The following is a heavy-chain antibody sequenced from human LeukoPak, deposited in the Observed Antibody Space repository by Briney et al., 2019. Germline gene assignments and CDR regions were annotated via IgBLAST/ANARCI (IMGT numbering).Heavy chain of an antibody. CDR3: ARVAYSSSWYPTNFRFYYYYYMDV. CDR2: ISYDGSNK. CDR1: GFTFSSYA. V-gene: IGHV3-30*04. J-gene: IGHJ6*03. Sequence: GGSLRLSCAASGFTFSSYAMHWVRQAPGKGLEWVAVISYDGSNKYYADSVKGRFTISRDNSKNTLYLQMNSLRADDTAVYYCARVAYSSSWYPTNFRFYYYYYMDVWGKGTTVTISS. D-gene: IGHD6-13*01.